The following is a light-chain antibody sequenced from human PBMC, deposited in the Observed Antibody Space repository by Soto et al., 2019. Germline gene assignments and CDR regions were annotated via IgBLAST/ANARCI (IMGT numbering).Light chain of an antibody. CDR3: QQYKSYAPT. CDR2: DAS. Sequence: DIQMTQSPSTLSASVGDRVTITCRASQSISSWLAWYQQKLGRAPRLLIYDASSLESGVPSRFSGSGSGTELTLTISGLQPDDFATYFCQQYKSYAPTFGQGTKVEIK. J-gene: IGKJ1*01. V-gene: IGKV1-5*01. CDR1: QSISSW.